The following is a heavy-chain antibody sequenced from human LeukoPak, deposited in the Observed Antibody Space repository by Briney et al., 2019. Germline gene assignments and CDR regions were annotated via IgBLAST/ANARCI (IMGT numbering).Heavy chain of an antibody. Sequence: GGSLRLSCAASRFTFSSYTMHWVRQAPGKGLEWVAIISYDGSSKYYADSVKGRFTLSRDNSKNMLYLQMNSLRADDTAVYYCARQSLGSSWFDYWGQGTLVTVSS. CDR1: RFTFSSYT. J-gene: IGHJ4*02. V-gene: IGHV3-30*04. CDR2: ISYDGSSK. D-gene: IGHD6-13*01. CDR3: ARQSLGSSWFDY.